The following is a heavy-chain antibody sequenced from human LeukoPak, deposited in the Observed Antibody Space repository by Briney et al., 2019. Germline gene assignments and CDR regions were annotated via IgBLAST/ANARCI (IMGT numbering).Heavy chain of an antibody. D-gene: IGHD5-24*01. Sequence: SETLSLTCTVSGGRISSYYWSWIRQPPGKGLEWIGYIYYSGSTNYNPSLKSRVTISVDTSKNQFSLKLSSVTAADTAVYYCARLTRSYYFDYWGQGTLVTVSS. CDR2: IYYSGST. J-gene: IGHJ4*02. CDR1: GGRISSYY. CDR3: ARLTRSYYFDY. V-gene: IGHV4-59*01.